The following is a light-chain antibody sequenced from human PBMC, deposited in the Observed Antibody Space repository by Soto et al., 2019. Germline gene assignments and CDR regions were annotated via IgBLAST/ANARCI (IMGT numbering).Light chain of an antibody. CDR1: SSNIGSNT. V-gene: IGLV1-44*01. CDR2: SNN. CDR3: AAWDDSLNGLYV. J-gene: IGLJ1*01. Sequence: QSVLTQPPSASGTPGQRVTISCSGSSSNIGSNTVNWYQQLPGTAPKLLIYSNNQRPSGVPDRFSGSKSGTSASLAISVLHSDYEADYCCAAWDDSLNGLYVFGTGTKVTV.